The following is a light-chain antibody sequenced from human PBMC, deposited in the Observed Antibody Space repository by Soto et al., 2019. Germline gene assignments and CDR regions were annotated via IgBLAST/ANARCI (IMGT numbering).Light chain of an antibody. J-gene: IGKJ1*01. CDR1: QDISNY. Sequence: DIQMTQSPSSLSASVGDRVTITCQASQDISNYLNWYQQKPGKAPKLLIYDASNLETGVPSRFSGSGSGTDFTFTISSLQPEDIATDYCQQYDNLLRTFGQGTKVAIK. V-gene: IGKV1-33*01. CDR3: QQYDNLLRT. CDR2: DAS.